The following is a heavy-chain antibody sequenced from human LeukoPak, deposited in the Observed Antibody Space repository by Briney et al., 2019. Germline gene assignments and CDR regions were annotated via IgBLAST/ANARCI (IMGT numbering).Heavy chain of an antibody. V-gene: IGHV4-38-2*01. Sequence: SETLSLTCAVSGYSISSGYYWGWIRQPPGKGLEWIGSIYHSGSTYYNPSLKSRVTISVDTSKNQFSLKLSSVTAADTAVYYCARVGYCSSTSCPTPHYYYYYMDVWGKGTTVTVSS. CDR3: ARVGYCSSTSCPTPHYYYYYMDV. CDR1: GYSISSGYY. D-gene: IGHD2-2*01. J-gene: IGHJ6*03. CDR2: IYHSGST.